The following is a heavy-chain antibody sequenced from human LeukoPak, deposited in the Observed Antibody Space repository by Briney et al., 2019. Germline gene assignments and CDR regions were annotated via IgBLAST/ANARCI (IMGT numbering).Heavy chain of an antibody. CDR2: INSDGSST. CDR1: GFTFSSYW. D-gene: IGHD6-19*01. CDR3: ARDGSSSSGWPYNWFDP. Sequence: GGSLRLSCAASGFTFSSYWMHWVRQAPGKGLVWVSRINSDGSSTSYADSVEGRFTISRDNAKNTLYLQMNSLRAEDTAVYYCARDGSSSSGWPYNWFDPWGQEPWSPSPQ. J-gene: IGHJ5*02. V-gene: IGHV3-74*01.